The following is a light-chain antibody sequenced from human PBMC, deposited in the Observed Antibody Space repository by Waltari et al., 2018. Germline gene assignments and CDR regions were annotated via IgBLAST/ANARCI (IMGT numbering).Light chain of an antibody. CDR2: DDK. V-gene: IGLV3-10*01. Sequence: YDLTQPPSVSVSPGQTAAITCSGDGLPKQYTFWYQQKSGQAPVLVIYDDKKRPPGIPGIFSGSSAGTGATLTITGAQVDEEADYYCYAKDTDGGSQGKIGGGTKLTVL. CDR1: GLPKQY. J-gene: IGLJ2*01. CDR3: YAKDTDGGSQGK.